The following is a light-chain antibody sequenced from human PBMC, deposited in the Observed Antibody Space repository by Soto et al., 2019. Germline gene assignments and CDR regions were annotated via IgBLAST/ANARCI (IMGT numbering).Light chain of an antibody. J-gene: IGKJ2*01. V-gene: IGKV1-39*01. CDR1: QSVGSL. CDR2: AAS. CDR3: QQSYSLPYT. Sequence: DIQMTQSPSSLSASVGDRVTITCRASQSVGSLLNWFQQRPGIAPKLLIYAASTLQSGAPSRFSGSGAGTDFTLIISSLQPEDFANYYCQQSYSLPYTFGQRTKLEI.